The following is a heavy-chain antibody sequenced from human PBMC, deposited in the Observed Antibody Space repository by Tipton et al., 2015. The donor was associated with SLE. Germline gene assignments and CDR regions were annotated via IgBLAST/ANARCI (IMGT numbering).Heavy chain of an antibody. D-gene: IGHD3-3*01. J-gene: IGHJ4*02. CDR1: GGSLSGYY. CDR3: ARLGPYDFWSRNYLFDH. CDR2: INHVGRT. V-gene: IGHV4-34*01. Sequence: LRLSCAVYGGSLSGYYWSWIRQSPGKGLEWIDDINHVGRTNYNPSLRSRATISIDTSKNQFSLKLTSATAADTAVYFCARLGPYDFWSRNYLFDHWGQGILVTVSS.